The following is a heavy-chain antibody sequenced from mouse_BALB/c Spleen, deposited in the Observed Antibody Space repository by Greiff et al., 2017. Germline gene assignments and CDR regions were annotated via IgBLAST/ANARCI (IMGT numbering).Heavy chain of an antibody. CDR2: IDPANGNT. V-gene: IGHV14-3*02. CDR3: ASLLRDYYAMDY. Sequence: VQLQQSGAELMKPGASVKLSCTASGFNIKDTYMHWVKQRPEQGLEWIGRIDPANGNTKYDPKFQGKATITADTSSNTAYLQLSSLTSEDTAVYYCASLLRDYYAMDYWGQGTSVTVSS. J-gene: IGHJ4*01. D-gene: IGHD1-2*01. CDR1: GFNIKDTY.